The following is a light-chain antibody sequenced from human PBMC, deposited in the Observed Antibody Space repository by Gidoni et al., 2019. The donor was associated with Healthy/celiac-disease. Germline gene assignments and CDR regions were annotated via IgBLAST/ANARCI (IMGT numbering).Light chain of an antibody. CDR3: QQSDSTPRT. J-gene: IGKJ4*01. Sequence: DTQVTQSPSSLSASIGDRVTITCLASQSISSYLNWYQQKPGKAPKLLIYAASSLQSGIPSRFSGSGSGTDFTLTISSLQPEDFATYYCQQSDSTPRTFGGGTKVEIK. V-gene: IGKV1-39*01. CDR2: AAS. CDR1: QSISSY.